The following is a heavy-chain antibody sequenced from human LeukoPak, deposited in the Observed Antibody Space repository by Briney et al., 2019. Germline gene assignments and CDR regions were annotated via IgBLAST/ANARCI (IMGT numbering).Heavy chain of an antibody. CDR1: GYSIRSGLY. CDR2: MFHSGSR. V-gene: IGHV4-38-2*02. J-gene: IGHJ4*02. Sequence: SETLSLSCAVSGYSIRSGLYWGWIRQPPGKGLEWIASMFHSGSRYYNPSLRSRAVISLDTSKNQFFLKLTSVTAADTAVYYCAREANRPSFQYWGPGALVTVSS. CDR3: AREANRPSFQY.